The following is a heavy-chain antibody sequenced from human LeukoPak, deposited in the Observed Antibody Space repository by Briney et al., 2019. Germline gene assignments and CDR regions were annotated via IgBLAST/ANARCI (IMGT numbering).Heavy chain of an antibody. CDR2: INSDGSST. Sequence: GESLRLSCAASGFTFSSYWMHWVRQAPGKGLVWVSRINSDGSSTSYADSVKGRFTISRDNAKNTLYLQMNSLRAEDTAVYYCARGGITMVRGVIITRPDAFDIWGQGTMVTVSS. CDR3: ARGGITMVRGVIITRPDAFDI. D-gene: IGHD3-10*01. CDR1: GFTFSSYW. J-gene: IGHJ3*02. V-gene: IGHV3-74*01.